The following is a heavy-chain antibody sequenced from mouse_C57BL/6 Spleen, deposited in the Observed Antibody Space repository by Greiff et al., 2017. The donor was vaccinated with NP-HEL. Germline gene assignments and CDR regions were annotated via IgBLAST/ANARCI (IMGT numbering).Heavy chain of an antibody. V-gene: IGHV1-80*01. Sequence: QVQLQQSGAELVKPGASVKISCKASGYAFSSYWMNWVKQRPGKGLEWIGQIYPGDGDTNYNGKFKGKATLTADKSSSTAYMQLSSLTSEDSAVYFCATSLLVDYAMDYWGQGTSVTVSS. J-gene: IGHJ4*01. CDR3: ATSLLVDYAMDY. CDR1: GYAFSSYW. CDR2: IYPGDGDT.